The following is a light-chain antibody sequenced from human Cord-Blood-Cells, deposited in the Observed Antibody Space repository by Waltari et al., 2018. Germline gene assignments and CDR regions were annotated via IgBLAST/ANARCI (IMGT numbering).Light chain of an antibody. J-gene: IGKJ4*01. CDR3: QQYNNWPPLT. V-gene: IGKV3-15*01. CDR2: CAS. Sequence: EIVRTQSPATLSVSPGERATLSCTASQRVSSNLAWYQQKPGQAPRLLIYCASTRATGIPAKFSGSGSCTEFTLTISSLLSEDFAVSYCQQYNNWPPLTFGGGTKVEIK. CDR1: QRVSSN.